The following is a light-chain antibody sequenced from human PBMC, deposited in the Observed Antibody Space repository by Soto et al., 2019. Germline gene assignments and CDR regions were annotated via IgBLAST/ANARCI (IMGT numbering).Light chain of an antibody. CDR2: DNN. CDR1: SSNIGNNY. Sequence: QSVLTQPPSVSAAPGQRVSISCSGNSSNIGNNYVSWYQQFPGTAPRLLIYDNNQRPSGIPARFSGSKSGTSATLDITGLQTGDEADFYCGAWDTSLRGGRAVFGGGTKLTVL. CDR3: GAWDTSLRGGRAV. J-gene: IGLJ3*02. V-gene: IGLV1-51*01.